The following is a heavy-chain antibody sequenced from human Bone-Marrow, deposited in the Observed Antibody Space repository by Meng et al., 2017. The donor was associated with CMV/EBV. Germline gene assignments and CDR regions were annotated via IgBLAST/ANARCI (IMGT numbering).Heavy chain of an antibody. V-gene: IGHV1-8*01. CDR1: GYSFTYYD. CDR3: ARTGCGGYNCYSQEHDHYGMDV. CDR2: INPDSGYT. Sequence: ASVKVSCKTSGYSFTYYDINWVRQAAGHGLEWMGWINPDSGYTGYAQKFQNRVTFTRDSSVRTAYMELTTLKSEDTAVYYCARTGCGGYNCYSQEHDHYGMDVWGQGTTVTVSS. J-gene: IGHJ6*02. D-gene: IGHD2-21*01.